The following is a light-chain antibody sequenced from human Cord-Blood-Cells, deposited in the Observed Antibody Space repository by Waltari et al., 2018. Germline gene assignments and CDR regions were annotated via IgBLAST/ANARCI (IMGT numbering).Light chain of an antibody. CDR2: AAS. J-gene: IGKJ3*01. CDR1: QSISSY. CDR3: QQSYSTPFT. Sequence: DLQMHPSPSTLSASVGDRVKITCRASQSISSYLNWYQQKPGKAPKLLIYAASSLQSGVPSRFSGSGSGTDFTLTISSLQPEDFATYYCQQSYSTPFTFGPGTKVDI. V-gene: IGKV1-39*01.